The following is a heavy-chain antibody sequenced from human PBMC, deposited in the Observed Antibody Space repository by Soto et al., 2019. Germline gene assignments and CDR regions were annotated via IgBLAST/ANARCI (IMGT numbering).Heavy chain of an antibody. Sequence: PGGSLRLSCAASGFTFSSYAMHWVRQAPGKGLEWVAVISYDGSNKYYADSVKGRFTISRDNSKNTLYLQMNSLRAEDTVVYYCARGVLGYYYGMDVWGQGTTVTVSS. CDR3: ARGVLGYYYGMDV. J-gene: IGHJ6*02. D-gene: IGHD3-16*01. CDR2: ISYDGSNK. V-gene: IGHV3-30-3*01. CDR1: GFTFSSYA.